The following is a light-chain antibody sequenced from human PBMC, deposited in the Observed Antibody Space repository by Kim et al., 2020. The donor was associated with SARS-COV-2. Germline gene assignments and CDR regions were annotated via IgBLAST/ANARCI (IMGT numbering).Light chain of an antibody. V-gene: IGKV1-5*01. CDR2: DAY. CDR3: QHPQT. Sequence: SNMAATVGDRVTRPRRATQYFTGGWAWDQQKPGRALKPPISDAYTLDRGVPSRFRGRGSGTEFNRTINSLEPDDFASYYCQHPQTFGQGTKVDIK. J-gene: IGKJ1*01. CDR1: QYFTGG.